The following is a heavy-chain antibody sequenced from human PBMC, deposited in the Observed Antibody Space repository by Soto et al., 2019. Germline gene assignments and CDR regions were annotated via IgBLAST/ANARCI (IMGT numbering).Heavy chain of an antibody. Sequence: GGSLRLSCAASGFTFSSYSMNWVRQAPGKGLEWVSYISSSSSTIYYADSVKGRFTISRDNAKNSLYLQMNSLRAEDTAVYYCARDRLLSGYYYYGMDVWGQGTTVTVSS. J-gene: IGHJ6*02. CDR2: ISSSSSTI. CDR3: ARDRLLSGYYYYGMDV. V-gene: IGHV3-48*01. CDR1: GFTFSSYS. D-gene: IGHD2-21*02.